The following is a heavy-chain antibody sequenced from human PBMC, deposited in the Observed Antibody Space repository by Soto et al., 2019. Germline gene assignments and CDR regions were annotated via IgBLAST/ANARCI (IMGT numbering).Heavy chain of an antibody. D-gene: IGHD1-20*01. V-gene: IGHV4-30-4*01. Sequence: SETLSLTCTVSGGSISSGYYYWSWIRQPPGKGLEWIGYIYYSGSTYYNPSLKSRVTISVDTSKNQFSLKLSSVTAADTAVYYCARVRHINAFDIWGQGTMVTVSS. J-gene: IGHJ3*02. CDR3: ARVRHINAFDI. CDR1: GGSISSGYYY. CDR2: IYYSGST.